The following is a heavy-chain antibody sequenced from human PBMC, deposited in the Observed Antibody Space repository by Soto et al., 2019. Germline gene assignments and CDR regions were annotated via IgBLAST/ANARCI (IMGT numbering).Heavy chain of an antibody. J-gene: IGHJ4*02. Sequence: GASVEVSSKASGDGFSCYTMNWVRQAPGLGLEWMGRVNPILSMSNYAQKFQGRVTMTADKSTSTAYMELRSLRSEDTAFYYCATSYGSGYRAFDYWGQGALVTVSS. D-gene: IGHD3-10*01. V-gene: IGHV1-69*02. CDR1: GDGFSCYT. CDR2: VNPILSMS. CDR3: ATSYGSGYRAFDY.